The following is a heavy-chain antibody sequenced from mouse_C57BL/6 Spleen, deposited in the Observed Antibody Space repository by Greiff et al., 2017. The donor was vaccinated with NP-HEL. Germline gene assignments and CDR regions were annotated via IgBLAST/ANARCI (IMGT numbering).Heavy chain of an antibody. CDR3: SRGILYSEDY. Sequence: QVQLQQSGAELVRPGASVTLSCKASGYTFTDYEMHWVKQTPVHGLEWIGAIDPETGGTAYNQKFKGKAILTADKSSSTAYMELRSLTSEDSAVYYCSRGILYSEDYWGQGTTLTVSS. J-gene: IGHJ2*01. D-gene: IGHD2-12*01. V-gene: IGHV1-15*01. CDR2: IDPETGGT. CDR1: GYTFTDYE.